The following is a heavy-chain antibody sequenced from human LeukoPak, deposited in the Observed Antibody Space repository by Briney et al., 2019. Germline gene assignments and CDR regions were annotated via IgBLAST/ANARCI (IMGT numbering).Heavy chain of an antibody. D-gene: IGHD1-7*01. CDR1: GFTFSSYV. V-gene: IGHV3-30*02. J-gene: IGHJ3*02. CDR3: AKNMVDAISNYIGLDI. CDR2: IRYDGSYK. Sequence: GGSPKLSCAASGFTFSSYVMHWVRQAPGKGLEWVAFIRYDGSYKYYADSVKGRFTISRDNSKNTLYLQMNSLRAEDTAVYYCAKNMVDAISNYIGLDIWGQGTMVTVPS.